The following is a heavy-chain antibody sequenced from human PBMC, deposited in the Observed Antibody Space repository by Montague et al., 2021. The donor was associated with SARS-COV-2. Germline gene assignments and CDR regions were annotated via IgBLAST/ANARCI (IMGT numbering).Heavy chain of an antibody. CDR2: IYYSGST. V-gene: IGHV4-61*05. CDR3: ARGVSYYDFWSGYDYGMDV. D-gene: IGHD3-3*01. CDR1: GGSIISSNYY. J-gene: IGHJ6*02. Sequence: SETLSLTCAVSGGSIISSNYYWGWIRQPPGKGLEWIGYIYYSGSTNYNPSLKSRVTISVDTSKNQFSLKLSSVTAADTAVYYCARGVSYYDFWSGYDYGMDVWGQGTTVTVSS.